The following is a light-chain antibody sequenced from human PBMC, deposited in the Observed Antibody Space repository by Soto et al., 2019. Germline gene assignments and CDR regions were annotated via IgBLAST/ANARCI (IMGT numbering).Light chain of an antibody. Sequence: QSALTQPASVSGSPGQSITISCTGTSSDVGGYNYVSWYQQHPGKAPKLMIYDVSNRPSGVSNRFSGSKSGNTASLTISGLHAEDEGDYYCSSYTSSITLDVFGTGTKLTVL. CDR3: SSYTSSITLDV. J-gene: IGLJ1*01. CDR1: SSDVGGYNY. V-gene: IGLV2-14*03. CDR2: DVS.